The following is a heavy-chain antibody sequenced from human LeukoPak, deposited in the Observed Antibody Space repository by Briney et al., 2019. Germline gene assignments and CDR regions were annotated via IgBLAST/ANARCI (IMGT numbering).Heavy chain of an antibody. CDR2: INHSGST. Sequence: SETLSLTCAVYGGSFSGYYWSWIRQPPGKGLEWIGEINHSGSTNYNPSLKSRVTISVDTSKNQFSLKLSSVTAADMAVYYCASARKYYDFWSGYYMWGQGTLVTVSS. CDR3: ASARKYYDFWSGYYM. D-gene: IGHD3-3*01. CDR1: GGSFSGYY. J-gene: IGHJ4*02. V-gene: IGHV4-34*01.